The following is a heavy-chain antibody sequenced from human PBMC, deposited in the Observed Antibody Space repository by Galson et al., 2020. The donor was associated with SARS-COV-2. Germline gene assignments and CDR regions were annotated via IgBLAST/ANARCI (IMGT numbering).Heavy chain of an antibody. V-gene: IGHV3-30-3*01. CDR2: ISYDGSNK. CDR3: ARVEWSYPQAFAY. J-gene: IGHJ4*02. D-gene: IGHD1-26*01. CDR1: GFTFSSYA. Sequence: TGGSMRLSCAASGFTFSSYAMHWVSQAPGKGLEWVAAISYDGSNKYYADSVKGRLTISRDNSKNTLYLQMNSLRSGDTGVYYCARVEWSYPQAFAYWGQGTLVTVSS.